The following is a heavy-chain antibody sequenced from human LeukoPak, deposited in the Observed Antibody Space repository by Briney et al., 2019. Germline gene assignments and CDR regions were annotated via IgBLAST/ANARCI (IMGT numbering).Heavy chain of an antibody. CDR2: ISSRSSTI. CDR1: GFTVSTNY. J-gene: IGHJ4*02. V-gene: IGHV3-48*04. CDR3: ARDEGNTGYYY. D-gene: IGHD3-9*01. Sequence: GGSLRLSCAASGFTVSTNYMSWVRQAPGKGLEWVSYISSRSSTIYYADSVKGRCTISRDNAKNSLYLQMNSLRAVDTAVYYCARDEGNTGYYYWGQGTLVTVSS.